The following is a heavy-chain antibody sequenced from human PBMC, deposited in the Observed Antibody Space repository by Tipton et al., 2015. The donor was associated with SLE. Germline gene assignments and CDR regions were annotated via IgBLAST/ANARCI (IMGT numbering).Heavy chain of an antibody. CDR3: ASPYCGPNCYGFEY. Sequence: LRLSCTVTGGSISSSSYYCAWIRQPPGKGLEWIGSIYYSGSTFYNPSLKSRVAISVDTSKNQFSLKLNSVTAADTAVYYCASPYCGPNCYGFEYWGQGIRVTVSS. J-gene: IGHJ4*02. CDR2: IYYSGST. V-gene: IGHV4-39*07. CDR1: GGSISSSSYY. D-gene: IGHD2-21*01.